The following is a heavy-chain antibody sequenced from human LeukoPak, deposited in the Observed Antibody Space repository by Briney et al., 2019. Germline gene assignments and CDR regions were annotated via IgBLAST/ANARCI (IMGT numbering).Heavy chain of an antibody. CDR1: GGTFSSYA. Sequence: GASVKVSCKASGGTFSSYAISWVRQAPGQGLEWMGGIIPIFGTANYAQKFQGRVTITADESTSAAYMELSSLRSEDTAVYYCARAGSGSYGFGYWGQGTLVTVSS. CDR3: ARAGSGSYGFGY. J-gene: IGHJ4*02. V-gene: IGHV1-69*13. CDR2: IIPIFGTA. D-gene: IGHD3-10*01.